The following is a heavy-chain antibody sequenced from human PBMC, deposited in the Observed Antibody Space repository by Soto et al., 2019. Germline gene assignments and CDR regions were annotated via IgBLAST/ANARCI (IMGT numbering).Heavy chain of an antibody. V-gene: IGHV1-2*04. CDR2: INPNSGDT. CDR3: VKATPIGTYYVFDY. CDR1: GYTFTGYY. J-gene: IGHJ4*02. D-gene: IGHD1-26*01. Sequence: ASVKVSCKASGYTFTGYYMHWVRQAPGQGLEWMGWINPNSGDTNYAQKFQGWVTMTRDTSISTAYMELSRLRSDDTAVYYCVKATPIGTYYVFDYWGQGTPVTVSS.